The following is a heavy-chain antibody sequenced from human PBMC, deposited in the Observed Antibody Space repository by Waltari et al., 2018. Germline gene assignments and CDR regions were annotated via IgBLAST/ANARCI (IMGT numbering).Heavy chain of an antibody. V-gene: IGHV3-33*01. D-gene: IGHD5-18*01. CDR2: IWFDGSNK. J-gene: IGHJ4*02. Sequence: QVQLVESGGGVVQPGRSLRLSCAASGFTFSKYGMHWVRQAPGKGPEWVKVIWFDGSNKYYVDSVKGRFTISRDNSKNTLYLQMNSLRVEDTAVYYCARDHTGYSYGNFDYWGQGTLVTVSS. CDR1: GFTFSKYG. CDR3: ARDHTGYSYGNFDY.